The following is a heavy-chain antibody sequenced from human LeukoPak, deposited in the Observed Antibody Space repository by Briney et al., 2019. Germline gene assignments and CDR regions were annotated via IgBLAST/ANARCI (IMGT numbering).Heavy chain of an antibody. D-gene: IGHD2-2*01. V-gene: IGHV3-7*01. CDR2: IKQDGSEK. CDR1: GFTFSSYW. Sequence: GGSLRLSCAASGFTFSSYWMSWVRQAPGKGLEWVANIKQDGSEKYYVDSVKGRFTISRDNAKNSLYLQMNSLGAEDTAVYYCARDHPVGYCSSTSCQNVYFDYWGQGTLVTVSS. CDR3: ARDHPVGYCSSTSCQNVYFDY. J-gene: IGHJ4*02.